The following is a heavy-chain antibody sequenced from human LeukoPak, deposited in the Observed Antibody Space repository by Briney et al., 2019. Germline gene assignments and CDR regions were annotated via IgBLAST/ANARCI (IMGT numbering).Heavy chain of an antibody. CDR2: ISGSGGST. CDR3: AKGSRGGYYGSTFDV. V-gene: IGHV3-23*01. Sequence: GGSLRLSCAASGFTFSSHAMNWVRQAPGKGLEWVSSISGSGGSTYYADSVKGRFTISRDNSKNTLYVQMNSLRAEDTAVYYCAKGSRGGYYGSTFDVWGQGTTVTVSS. J-gene: IGHJ3*01. D-gene: IGHD1-26*01. CDR1: GFTFSSHA.